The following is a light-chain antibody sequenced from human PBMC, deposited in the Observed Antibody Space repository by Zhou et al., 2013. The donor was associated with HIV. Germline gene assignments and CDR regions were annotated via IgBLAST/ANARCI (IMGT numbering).Light chain of an antibody. V-gene: IGKV1-9*01. CDR1: QGISTY. CDR2: GAT. CDR3: QQANSFPLT. J-gene: IGKJ4*01. Sequence: DIQLTQSPSFLSASVGDRVAITCRASQGISTYLAWYQQKPGNAPKLLIYGATTLQSGVPSRFSGSGSGTDFTLTISSLQPEDFATYYCQQANSFPLTFGGGTKVEIK.